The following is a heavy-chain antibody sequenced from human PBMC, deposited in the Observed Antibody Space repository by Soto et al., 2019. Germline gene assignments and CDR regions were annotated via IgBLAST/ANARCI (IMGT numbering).Heavy chain of an antibody. CDR3: ARALRSGNYDY. D-gene: IGHD1-26*01. J-gene: IGHJ4*02. CDR2: INDNGGYT. Sequence: GSLRLSCAAYGFTFSNYDMHWVRQAPEKGLEYVSAINDNGGYTYYANSVKGRFTISRDNSKNTLYLQMGSLRLYDMAVYYCARALRSGNYDYWGQGTLVTSPQ. CDR1: GFTFSNYD. V-gene: IGHV3-64*01.